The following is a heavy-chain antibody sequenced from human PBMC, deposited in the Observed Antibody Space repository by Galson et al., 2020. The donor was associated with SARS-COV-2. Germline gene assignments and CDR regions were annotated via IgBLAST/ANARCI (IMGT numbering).Heavy chain of an antibody. CDR1: VGSISSGGSL. CDR3: ARYSPGADGMDV. D-gene: IGHD1-26*01. J-gene: IGHJ6*02. V-gene: IGHV4-31*01. CDR2: IYYSGST. Sequence: ASETLSLSCTVSVGSISSGGSLWSWIRQNPGKGLEWIGYIYYSGSTYYNPSLKSQVTISVDTSKNQFSLKLSSVTAADTAVYYCARYSPGADGMDVWGQGTTVTVSS.